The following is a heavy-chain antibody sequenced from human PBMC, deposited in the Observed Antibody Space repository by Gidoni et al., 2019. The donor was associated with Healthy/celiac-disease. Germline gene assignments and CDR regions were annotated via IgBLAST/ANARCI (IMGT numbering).Heavy chain of an antibody. Sequence: QVQLVQSGAEVKTPGSSVKVSCKASGGTFSSYAISWVRQAPGQGLEWMGRIIPILGIANYAQKFQGRGTITADKSTSTAYMELSSLRSEDTAVYYCARDSGTGVRTWDPSYYYYYYGMDVWGQGTTVTVSS. J-gene: IGHJ6*02. CDR2: IIPILGIA. CDR1: GGTFSSYA. D-gene: IGHD1-1*01. V-gene: IGHV1-69*04. CDR3: ARDSGTGVRTWDPSYYYYYYGMDV.